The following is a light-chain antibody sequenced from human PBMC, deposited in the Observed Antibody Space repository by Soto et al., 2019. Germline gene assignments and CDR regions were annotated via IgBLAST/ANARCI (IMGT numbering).Light chain of an antibody. Sequence: QSVLTQPPSVSEAPGQRVTISCTGSSSNIGAGYEAHWYQQVPGTAPKLLIYENNNRPSGVPDRFSDSKSGTSASLAITGLQAEDEAEYYCQSYDSSLSGYVFGTRTKLTVL. J-gene: IGLJ1*01. CDR2: ENN. V-gene: IGLV1-40*01. CDR1: SSNIGAGYE. CDR3: QSYDSSLSGYV.